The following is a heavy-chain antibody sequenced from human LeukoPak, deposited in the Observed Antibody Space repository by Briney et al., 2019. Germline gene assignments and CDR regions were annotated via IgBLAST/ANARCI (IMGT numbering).Heavy chain of an antibody. CDR3: ARDGQVGATPFDY. V-gene: IGHV3-30-3*01. CDR2: ISYDGSNK. CDR1: GFTFSSYA. J-gene: IGHJ4*02. Sequence: PGRSLRLSCAASGFTFSSYAMHWVRQAPGKGLEWVAVISYDGSNKYYADSVKGRFTISRDNSKNTLYLQMNSLRAEDTAVYYCARDGQVGATPFDYWGQGTLVTVSS. D-gene: IGHD1-26*01.